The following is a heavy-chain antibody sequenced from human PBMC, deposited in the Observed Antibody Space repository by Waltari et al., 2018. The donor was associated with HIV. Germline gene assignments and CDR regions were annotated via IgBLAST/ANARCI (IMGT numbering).Heavy chain of an antibody. Sequence: EVRLVESGGGLVRPGGSLITSGGGEGFPTIGSAINWFRQAAGKGLEWIGLIKSKANSFATRYDASVKGRFAGSRDDSKNTAYLQMDSLKTEDTAIYYCTGHVEPREDSQTEYWGQGTLVTVSS. D-gene: IGHD1-26*01. J-gene: IGHJ4*02. V-gene: IGHV3-73*01. CDR1: GFPTIGSA. CDR3: TGHVEPREDSQTEY. CDR2: IKSKANSFAT.